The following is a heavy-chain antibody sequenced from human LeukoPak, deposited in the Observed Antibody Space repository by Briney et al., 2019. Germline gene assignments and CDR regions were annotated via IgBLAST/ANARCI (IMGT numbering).Heavy chain of an antibody. D-gene: IGHD3-3*01. CDR3: ARDRITIFGVVITNWFDP. CDR1: GGSISSSSYY. Sequence: PSETLSLTCTVSGGSISSSSYYWGWIRQPPGKGLEWIGSIYYSGSTSYNPSLKSRVTISVDTSKNQFSLKLSSVTAADTAVYYCARDRITIFGVVITNWFDPWGQGTLVTVSS. CDR2: IYYSGST. J-gene: IGHJ5*02. V-gene: IGHV4-39*07.